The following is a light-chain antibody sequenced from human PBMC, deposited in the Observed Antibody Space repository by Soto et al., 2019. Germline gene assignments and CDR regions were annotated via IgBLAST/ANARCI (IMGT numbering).Light chain of an antibody. CDR1: QSIDSW. J-gene: IGKJ2*03. CDR3: QHYRSYPYS. V-gene: IGKV1-5*03. CDR2: KAS. Sequence: DILMTQSPSALSASVGDRVTITCRASQSIDSWLAWYQQKPGKAPKLLIYKASSLESGVSSSFSGSGSGTQFTLTINSLQPDDFATYYCQHYRSYPYSFGQGTKLEIK.